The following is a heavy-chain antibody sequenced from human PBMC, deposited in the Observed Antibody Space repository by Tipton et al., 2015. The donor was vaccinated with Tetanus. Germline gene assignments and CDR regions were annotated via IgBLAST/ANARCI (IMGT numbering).Heavy chain of an antibody. Sequence: SLRLSCEASGFTFSTYAMSWVRQAPGKGLEWVSGIGGSGSSTYYAASVQGRVTISRDNSKNTLYLQMHSLKVEDTAVYYCAKTKRGYSYGTYDNWGQGILVTVSS. D-gene: IGHD5-18*01. J-gene: IGHJ4*02. V-gene: IGHV3-23*01. CDR3: AKTKRGYSYGTYDN. CDR1: GFTFSTYA. CDR2: IGGSGSST.